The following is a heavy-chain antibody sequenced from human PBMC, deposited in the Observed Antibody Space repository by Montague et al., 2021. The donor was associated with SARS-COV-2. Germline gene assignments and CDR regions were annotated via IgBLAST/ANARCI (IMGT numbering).Heavy chain of an antibody. J-gene: IGHJ4*02. CDR2: IDWDEDQ. D-gene: IGHD4-17*01. CDR3: ARSYGDYRDSYFDY. V-gene: IGHV2-70*01. CDR1: GVSLNTSGLC. Sequence: PALVQPTQTLTLTCTFSGVSLNTSGLCVSWIRQPPGKALEWLALIDWDEDQYYSTSLKTRLTISKDTSKNQVVLTMTNTDPIDTATYYCARSYGDYRDSYFDYWGQGTLVTVSS.